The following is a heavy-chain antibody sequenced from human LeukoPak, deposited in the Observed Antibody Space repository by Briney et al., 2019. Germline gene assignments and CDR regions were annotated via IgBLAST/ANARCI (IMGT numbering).Heavy chain of an antibody. CDR3: TTPLTTVTTLPFDS. CDR2: IKSRSDGGTT. Sequence: GGSLRLSCAASGITFINAWMSWVSQAPGKWLEWVARIKSRSDGGTTDYATPVKGRFTISRDDSKATVYLQMNSLKTEDTGVYYCTTPLTTVTTLPFDSWGQGTLVTVSS. V-gene: IGHV3-15*01. CDR1: GITFINAW. D-gene: IGHD4-17*01. J-gene: IGHJ4*02.